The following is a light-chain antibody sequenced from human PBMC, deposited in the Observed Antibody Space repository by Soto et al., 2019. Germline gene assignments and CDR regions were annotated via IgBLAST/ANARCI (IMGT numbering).Light chain of an antibody. J-gene: IGKJ1*01. Sequence: DIVLTQSPGTLSLSPGERATLSCRTNQSVSSNYLAWYHQKPGQAPRLLIYGASNRATGIPDRFSGSGSGTDFTLTISRLEPEDFAVYYCQQYGSSPRTFGQGTKVDIK. CDR3: QQYGSSPRT. CDR1: QSVSSNY. CDR2: GAS. V-gene: IGKV3-20*01.